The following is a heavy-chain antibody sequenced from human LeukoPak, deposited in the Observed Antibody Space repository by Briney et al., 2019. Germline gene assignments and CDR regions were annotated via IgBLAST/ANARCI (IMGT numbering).Heavy chain of an antibody. D-gene: IGHD3-10*01. CDR3: ARDTYYYGSGSYRLDY. Sequence: SETLSLTCAVYGGSFSGYYWSWIRQPAGKGLEWIGRIHTSGSTNYNPSLKSRVTMSVDTSKNQFSLKLSSVTAADTAVYYCARDTYYYGSGSYRLDYWGQGTLVTVSS. J-gene: IGHJ4*02. V-gene: IGHV4-4*07. CDR2: IHTSGST. CDR1: GGSFSGYY.